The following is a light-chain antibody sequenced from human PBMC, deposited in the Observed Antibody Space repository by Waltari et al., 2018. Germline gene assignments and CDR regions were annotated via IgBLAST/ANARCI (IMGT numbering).Light chain of an antibody. V-gene: IGKV1-39*01. CDR1: QDIGSY. CDR3: QQSYNTPYT. J-gene: IGKJ2*01. CDR2: AAS. Sequence: IQMTQSPLSLSLSVGERVAINCRPSQDIGSYLKWYQQKPGKAPKLLVYAASTVESGVPSRFIGGGSGTDFTLTITSLQPEDIATYYCQQSYNTPYTFGQGTKVEI.